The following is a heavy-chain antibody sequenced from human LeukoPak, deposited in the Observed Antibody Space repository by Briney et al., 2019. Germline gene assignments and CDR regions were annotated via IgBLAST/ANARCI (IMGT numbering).Heavy chain of an antibody. Sequence: PGGSLRLSCAASGFTFSSYSMNWVRQAPGKGLEWVSYISSSSSTKYYADSVKGRFTISRDNAKNSLYLQMNSLRAEDTAVYYCARADAKDIVVVPAAISWGQGTLVTVSS. J-gene: IGHJ4*02. V-gene: IGHV3-48*04. CDR2: ISSSSSTK. D-gene: IGHD2-2*02. CDR1: GFTFSSYS. CDR3: ARADAKDIVVVPAAIS.